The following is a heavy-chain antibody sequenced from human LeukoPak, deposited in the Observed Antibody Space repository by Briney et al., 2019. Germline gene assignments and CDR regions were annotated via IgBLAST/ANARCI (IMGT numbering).Heavy chain of an antibody. CDR2: MNPNSGNT. V-gene: IGHV1-8*03. Sequence: GASVKVSCKASGYTFTSYDINWVRQATGQGLEWMGWMNPNSGNTGYAQKFQGRVTITRNTSISTAYMALSSLRSEDTAVYYCARANGVGQQLAPHIRRGYYYYYMDVWGKGTTVTVSS. CDR3: ARANGVGQQLAPHIRRGYYYYYMDV. CDR1: GYTFTSYD. J-gene: IGHJ6*03. D-gene: IGHD6-13*01.